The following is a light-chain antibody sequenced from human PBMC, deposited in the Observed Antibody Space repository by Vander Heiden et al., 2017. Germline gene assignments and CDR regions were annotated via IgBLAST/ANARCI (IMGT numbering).Light chain of an antibody. V-gene: IGKV3-15*01. CDR2: GAS. J-gene: IGKJ1*01. CDR3: PQYNNSPFGT. CDR1: QSVSSN. Sequence: EIVMTQSPATLSVSPGERATLSCRASQSVSSNLAWYQQKPGLAPRLLIYGASTRATGIPARFSRSGYGTEFTLTISSLQSEDFAVYYCPQYNNSPFGTFGQGTKVEIK.